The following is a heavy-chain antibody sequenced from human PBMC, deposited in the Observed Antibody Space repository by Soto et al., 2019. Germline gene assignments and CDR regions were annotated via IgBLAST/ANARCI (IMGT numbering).Heavy chain of an antibody. CDR2: INAGNGNT. V-gene: IGHV1-3*01. D-gene: IGHD5-12*01. J-gene: IGHJ4*02. CDR3: ARTVATADFDY. Sequence: GASVKGSCKASGYTFTSYAMHWVPQAPGQRLEWMGWINAGNGNTKYSQKFQGRVTITRDTSASTAYMELSSLRSEDTAVYYCARTVATADFDYWGQGTLVTVSS. CDR1: GYTFTSYA.